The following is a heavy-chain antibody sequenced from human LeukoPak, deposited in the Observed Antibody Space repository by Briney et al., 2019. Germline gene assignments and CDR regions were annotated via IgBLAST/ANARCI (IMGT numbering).Heavy chain of an antibody. CDR2: ILHIFGTA. Sequence: SVKVSCKASVGTFRSYAISWVRQAPGQGREWMGGILHIFGTANYAQKFRGGDTITADESTSTAYMELSSLRTEDKAVYYCARVVRGVSSHLGVDYYYYGMDVWGKGNTVTVSS. J-gene: IGHJ6*04. D-gene: IGHD3-10*01. V-gene: IGHV1-69*13. CDR1: VGTFRSYA. CDR3: ARVVRGVSSHLGVDYYYYGMDV.